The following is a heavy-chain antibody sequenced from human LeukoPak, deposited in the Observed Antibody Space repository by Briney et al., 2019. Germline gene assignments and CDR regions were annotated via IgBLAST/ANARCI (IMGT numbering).Heavy chain of an antibody. D-gene: IGHD5-18*01. CDR1: GGSISSYY. V-gene: IGHV4-59*01. J-gene: IGHJ5*02. CDR3: ARGVYNYGGHNWFDP. Sequence: SETLSLTCTVSGGSISSYYWSWIRQPPGKGLEWIGYIYYSGSTNYNPSLKRRVTISVDTSKNQFSLKLSSVTAADTAVYYCARGVYNYGGHNWFDPWGQGTLVTVSS. CDR2: IYYSGST.